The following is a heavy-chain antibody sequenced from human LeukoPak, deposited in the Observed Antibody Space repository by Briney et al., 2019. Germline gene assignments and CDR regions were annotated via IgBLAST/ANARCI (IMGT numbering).Heavy chain of an antibody. CDR2: ISGSGGTT. J-gene: IGHJ6*03. D-gene: IGHD1-26*01. Sequence: GGSLRLSCVASGFTFSSFAMTWVRQPPGKGLQWVSAISGSGGTTHYADSVKGRFTISRDNSKNTLYLQMNSLRAEDTAVYYCAASGSSRIYYYYMDVWGKGTTVTVSS. CDR3: AASGSSRIYYYYMDV. V-gene: IGHV3-23*01. CDR1: GFTFSSFA.